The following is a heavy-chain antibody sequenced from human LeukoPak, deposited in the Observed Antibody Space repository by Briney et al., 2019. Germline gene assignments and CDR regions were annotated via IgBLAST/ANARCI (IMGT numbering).Heavy chain of an antibody. Sequence: GGSLRLSCAASGFTVSSNYMSWVRQAPGKGLEWVSVIYSGGSTYYADSVKGRFTISRDNSKNTLYLQMNSLRAEDTAVYYCARDGPSSYSNHYYFDYWGQGTLVTVSS. D-gene: IGHD4-11*01. J-gene: IGHJ4*02. CDR3: ARDGPSSYSNHYYFDY. CDR2: IYSGGST. V-gene: IGHV3-66*01. CDR1: GFTVSSNY.